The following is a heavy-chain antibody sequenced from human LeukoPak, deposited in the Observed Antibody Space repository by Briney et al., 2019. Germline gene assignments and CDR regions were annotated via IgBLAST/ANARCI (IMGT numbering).Heavy chain of an antibody. CDR1: GFTFNYYA. V-gene: IGHV3-23*01. CDR2: IGGSGSGP. CDR3: SRVNYGGNPGYHFDY. Sequence: PGGSLRLSCVASGFTFNYYAMTWVRQAPGERLEWVSTIGGSGSGPSYADSVRGRFSISRDNSNNMVYLQMHSLRAEDTAVYYCSRVNYGGNPGYHFDYWGQGTLVTVSS. J-gene: IGHJ4*02. D-gene: IGHD4-23*01.